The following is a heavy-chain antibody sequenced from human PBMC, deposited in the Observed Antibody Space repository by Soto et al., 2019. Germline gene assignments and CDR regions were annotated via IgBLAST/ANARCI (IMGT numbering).Heavy chain of an antibody. D-gene: IGHD3-22*01. CDR3: AGLYHYDSSGYYDY. Sequence: VASVKVSCKASGNSFTTYYMHWVRQAPGQGLEWMGIINPSGGRTTYAQKFQGRVTMTRGTSTSTFHMELSSLTSEDTAVYYCAGLYHYDSSGYYDYWGQGTLVTVSS. CDR1: GNSFTTYY. J-gene: IGHJ4*02. CDR2: INPSGGRT. V-gene: IGHV1-46*01.